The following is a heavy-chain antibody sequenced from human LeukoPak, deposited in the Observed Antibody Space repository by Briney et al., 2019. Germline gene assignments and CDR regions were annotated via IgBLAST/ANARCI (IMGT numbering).Heavy chain of an antibody. D-gene: IGHD6-19*01. Sequence: PGGSLRLSCAASGFTFSSYWMHWVRQAPGKGLVWVSRINSDGSSTSYADSVKGRFTISRDNAKNTLYLQMNSLRAEDTAVYYCAKLAQWLVRGWFDPWGQGTLVTVSS. V-gene: IGHV3-74*01. J-gene: IGHJ5*02. CDR2: INSDGSST. CDR1: GFTFSSYW. CDR3: AKLAQWLVRGWFDP.